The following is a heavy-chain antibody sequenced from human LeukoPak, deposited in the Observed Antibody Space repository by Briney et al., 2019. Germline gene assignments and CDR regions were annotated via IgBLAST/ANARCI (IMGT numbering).Heavy chain of an antibody. J-gene: IGHJ4*02. Sequence: GGSLRLSCAASGFTFSNAWMSWVRQAPGEGLQWVGRIKSKADGGTTDYVAPVKGRFTISRDDSENMLYLQLNGLKTEDTAIYYCTTNPTVTTNRGFWGQGTLVTVSS. D-gene: IGHD4-17*01. CDR2: IKSKADGGTT. V-gene: IGHV3-15*01. CDR3: TTNPTVTTNRGF. CDR1: GFTFSNAW.